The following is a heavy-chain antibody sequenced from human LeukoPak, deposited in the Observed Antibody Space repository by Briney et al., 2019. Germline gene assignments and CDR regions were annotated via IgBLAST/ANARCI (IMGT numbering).Heavy chain of an antibody. Sequence: EASVKVSCKASGGTFSSYAISWVRQAPGQGREWMGGIIPIFGTANYAQKFQGRVTMTRDMSTSTDYMELSSLRSEDTAIYYCARDNSVGDNAWWFDPWGQGTLVTVSS. D-gene: IGHD1-26*01. V-gene: IGHV1-69*05. CDR1: GGTFSSYA. CDR3: ARDNSVGDNAWWFDP. J-gene: IGHJ5*02. CDR2: IIPIFGTA.